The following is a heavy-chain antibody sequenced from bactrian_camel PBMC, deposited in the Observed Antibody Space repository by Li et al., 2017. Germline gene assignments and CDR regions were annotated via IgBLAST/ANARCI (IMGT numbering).Heavy chain of an antibody. CDR1: GFRFGGHD. Sequence: VQLVESGGGLVQPGGSLRLTCVVSGFRFGGHDMAWVRQAPGKGLEWVSATNMGGSGTYYTDSVKGRFTISRDNAKNTLFLQMSSLKTEDSAVYYCATRTLGSWYVALNYWGQGTQVTVS. D-gene: IGHD6*01. J-gene: IGHJ4*01. CDR3: ATRTLGSWYVALNY. CDR2: TNMGGSGT. V-gene: IGHV3S40*01.